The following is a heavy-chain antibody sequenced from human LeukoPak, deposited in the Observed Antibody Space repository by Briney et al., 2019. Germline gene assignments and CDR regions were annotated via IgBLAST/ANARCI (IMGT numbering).Heavy chain of an antibody. V-gene: IGHV1-2*06. J-gene: IGHJ6*02. Sequence: ASVKVPCKASGYTFTGYYMHWVRQAPGQGLEWMGRINPNSGGTNYAQKFQGRVTMTRDTSISTAYMELSRLRSDDTAVYYCARGGEYYDILTGYSQPLDVWGQGTTVTVSS. D-gene: IGHD3-9*01. CDR2: INPNSGGT. CDR1: GYTFTGYY. CDR3: ARGGEYYDILTGYSQPLDV.